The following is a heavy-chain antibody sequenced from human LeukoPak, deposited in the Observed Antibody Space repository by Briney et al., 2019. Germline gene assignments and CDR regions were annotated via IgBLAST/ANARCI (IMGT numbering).Heavy chain of an antibody. Sequence: SVKVSCKASGGTFSSYAISWVRQAPGQGLEWMGGIIPIFGTANYAQKFQGRVTITADESTSTAYMELSSLRSEDTAVYYCAWAGGSGRLVHFDYWGQGTLVTVSS. CDR3: AWAGGSGRLVHFDY. CDR2: IIPIFGTA. V-gene: IGHV1-69*13. CDR1: GGTFSSYA. J-gene: IGHJ4*02. D-gene: IGHD3-10*01.